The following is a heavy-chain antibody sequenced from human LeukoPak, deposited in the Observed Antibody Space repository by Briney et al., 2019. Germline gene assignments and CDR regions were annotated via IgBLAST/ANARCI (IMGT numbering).Heavy chain of an antibody. CDR1: GGSISSGGYS. V-gene: IGHV4-30-2*01. CDR2: IYHSGST. CDR3: ARGSSSSWYRWDY. D-gene: IGHD6-13*01. J-gene: IGHJ4*02. Sequence: PSQTLSLTCAVSGGSISSGGYSWSWIRQPPGKGLEWIGYIYHSGSTYYNPSLKSRVTISVDRSKNQFSLKLSSVTAADTAVYYCARGSSSSWYRWDYLGQGTLVTVSS.